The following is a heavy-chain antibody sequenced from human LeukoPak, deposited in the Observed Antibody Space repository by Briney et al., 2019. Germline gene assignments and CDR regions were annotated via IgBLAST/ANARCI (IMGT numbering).Heavy chain of an antibody. CDR1: GGSFSGYY. Sequence: PSETLSLTCAVYGGSFSGYYWSWIRQPPGKGLEWIGEINHSGSTNYNPSLKSRVTISVDTSKNQFSLKLSSVTAADTAVYYCARADTIFGVVPYYYYGMDVWGQGTTVTVSS. CDR3: ARADTIFGVVPYYYYGMDV. D-gene: IGHD3-3*01. CDR2: INHSGST. V-gene: IGHV4-34*01. J-gene: IGHJ6*02.